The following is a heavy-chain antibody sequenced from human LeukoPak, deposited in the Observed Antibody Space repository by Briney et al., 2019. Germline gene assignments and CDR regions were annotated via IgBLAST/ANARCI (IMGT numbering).Heavy chain of an antibody. V-gene: IGHV4-61*02. Sequence: PSETLSLTCTVSGGSISSGAYYWSWIRQPAGKGLESIGRFYTTGSTNYNPSLKSRVTISVDTPKNQFSLKLSSVTAADTAVYYCARGTSWFDPWGQGTLVTVSS. CDR2: FYTTGST. D-gene: IGHD1-1*01. CDR1: GGSISSGAYY. CDR3: ARGTSWFDP. J-gene: IGHJ5*02.